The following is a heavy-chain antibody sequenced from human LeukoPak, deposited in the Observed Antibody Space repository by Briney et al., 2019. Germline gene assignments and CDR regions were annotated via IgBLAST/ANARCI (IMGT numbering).Heavy chain of an antibody. J-gene: IGHJ6*02. V-gene: IGHV3-7*03. D-gene: IGHD3-16*01. Sequence: PGGSLRLSCAASGFTISSYWMNWARQAPGKGLEWEASINHNGNVNYYVDSVKGRFTISRDNAKNSLYLQMSNLRAEDTAVYFCARGGGLDVWGQGATVTVSS. CDR3: ARGGGLDV. CDR1: GFTISSYW. CDR2: INHNGNVN.